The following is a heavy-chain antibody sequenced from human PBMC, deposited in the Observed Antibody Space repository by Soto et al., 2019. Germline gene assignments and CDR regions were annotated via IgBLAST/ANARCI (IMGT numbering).Heavy chain of an antibody. CDR1: GFTFGSRA. CDR3: AKGTMVRVQPHYGMDV. J-gene: IGHJ6*02. CDR2: ITDTGGDT. V-gene: IGHV3-23*01. D-gene: IGHD3-10*01. Sequence: EVQLLESGGDLVQPGGSLRLSCVASGFTFGSRAMSWVRQAPGEGLEWVSTITDTGGDTKYADSVRGRFTISRDNSKNTLYLQMNSLRAEDTAVYYCAKGTMVRVQPHYGMDVWGQGTTVTVSS.